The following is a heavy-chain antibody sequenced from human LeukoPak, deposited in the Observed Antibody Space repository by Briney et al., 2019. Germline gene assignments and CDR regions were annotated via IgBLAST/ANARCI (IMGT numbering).Heavy chain of an antibody. V-gene: IGHV4-4*07. CDR2: IYTSGST. Sequence: SETLSLTCSVSGDSIRGYYWNWIRQPVGKGLEWIGRIYTSGSTDYKPSLKSRVTMSVDASKKWFSLKMTSVTAADTAVYYCARGVTSVQSFWYFDLWGRGTLVTVSS. CDR3: ARGVTSVQSFWYFDL. D-gene: IGHD4-11*01. CDR1: GDSIRGYY. J-gene: IGHJ2*01.